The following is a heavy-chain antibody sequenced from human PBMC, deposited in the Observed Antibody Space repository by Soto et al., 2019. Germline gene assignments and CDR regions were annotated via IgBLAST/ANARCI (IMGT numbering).Heavy chain of an antibody. CDR1: GGSISSGGYY. CDR2: IYYSGST. V-gene: IGHV4-31*03. D-gene: IGHD1-1*01. J-gene: IGHJ6*02. Sequence: SETLSLTCTVSGGSISSGGYYWSWIRQHPGKGLEWIGYIYYSGSTYYNPSLKSRVTLSVDTSKNRLSLKRSSVTAADTAVYYCARLNWNASFFGSGYYYYYGMDVWGQGTTVTVSS. CDR3: ARLNWNASFFGSGYYYYYGMDV.